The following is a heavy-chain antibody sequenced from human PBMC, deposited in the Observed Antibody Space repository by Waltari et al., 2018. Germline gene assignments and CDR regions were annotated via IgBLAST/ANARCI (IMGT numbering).Heavy chain of an antibody. D-gene: IGHD1-1*01. V-gene: IGHV3-66*02. J-gene: IGHJ1*01. CDR2: LLADVTT. CDR1: GAPIDSNY. CDR3: ARAGHPNS. Sequence: EVYLEQSGGGLVQPGCSLKLSCAASGAPIDSNYMSWIRKAPGKGLQWISVLLADVTTHSSDSVRGRFAISRDTSENTLYLQLSGLRPDDSGFYYCARAGHPNSWGQGALVTVSS.